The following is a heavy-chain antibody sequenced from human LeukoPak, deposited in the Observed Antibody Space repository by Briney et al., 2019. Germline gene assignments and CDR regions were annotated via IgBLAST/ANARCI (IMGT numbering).Heavy chain of an antibody. J-gene: IGHJ4*02. CDR2: VRTNSYGGTT. CDR3: SRGSTYLNYFHF. D-gene: IGHD1-26*01. Sequence: GGSLTLSCAASGFTFGDHTLDWVRQAPGKGLEWVGFVRTNSYGGTTDYAASVKGRFTISRDESKTIAYLHMNSLKTDDTAVYYCSRGSTYLNYFHFWGLGPLVTVSS. V-gene: IGHV3-49*04. CDR1: GFTFGDHT.